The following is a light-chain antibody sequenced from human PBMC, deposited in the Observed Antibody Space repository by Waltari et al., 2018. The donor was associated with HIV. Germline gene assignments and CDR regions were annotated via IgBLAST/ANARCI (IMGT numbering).Light chain of an antibody. V-gene: IGLV2-8*01. CDR2: DVN. CDR1: DSDFAVYNY. J-gene: IGLJ2*01. CDR3: SSYGGSDNRVV. Sequence: QSALTQPPSASGSPGQSVTISCTGTDSDFAVYNYVSWYQQHPGRAPQFLIYDVNKRPSGVPDRVAGSKSGNTASLTVAGLQADDEADYYCSSYGGSDNRVVFGGGTKLTVL.